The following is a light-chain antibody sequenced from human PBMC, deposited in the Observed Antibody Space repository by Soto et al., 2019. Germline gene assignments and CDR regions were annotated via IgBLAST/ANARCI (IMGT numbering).Light chain of an antibody. Sequence: EIVMTQSPATLSVSPGESATLSCRASQSVGTNVAWYQQKPGQAPRLLIYGASTRATDISDRFSGSGSGADFTLTISSLQSEDFAVYYCQQYNKWPPWTFGQGTKVDIK. CDR2: GAS. CDR1: QSVGTN. V-gene: IGKV3-15*01. CDR3: QQYNKWPPWT. J-gene: IGKJ1*01.